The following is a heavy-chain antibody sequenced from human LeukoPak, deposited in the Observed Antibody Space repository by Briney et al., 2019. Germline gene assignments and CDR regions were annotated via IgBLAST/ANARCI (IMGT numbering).Heavy chain of an antibody. J-gene: IGHJ4*02. D-gene: IGHD2-15*01. CDR3: ARGRAGGY. CDR2: INHSGST. V-gene: IGHV4-34*01. Sequence: SETLSLTCAVYGGSFSGYYWSWIRQPPGKGLEWIGEINHSGSTNYNPSLKSRVTISVDTSKNQFSLKLSSVTAADTAVYYCARGRAGGYWGRGTLVTVSS. CDR1: GGSFSGYY.